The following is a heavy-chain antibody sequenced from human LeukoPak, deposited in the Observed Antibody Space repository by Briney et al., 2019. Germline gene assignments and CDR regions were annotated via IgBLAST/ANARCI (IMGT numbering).Heavy chain of an antibody. V-gene: IGHV3-7*01. D-gene: IGHD3-22*01. J-gene: IGHJ3*02. Sequence: GGSLRLSCAASGFTFSSYWMSWVRQAPGKGLEWVANIKQDGSEKYYVDPVKGRFTISRDNAKNSLYLQMNSLRAEDTAVYYCATYDSSGYFDAFDIWGQGTMVTVSS. CDR2: IKQDGSEK. CDR1: GFTFSSYW. CDR3: ATYDSSGYFDAFDI.